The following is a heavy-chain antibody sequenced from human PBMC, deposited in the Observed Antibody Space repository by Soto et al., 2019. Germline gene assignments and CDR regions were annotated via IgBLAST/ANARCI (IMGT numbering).Heavy chain of an antibody. CDR2: IWYDGINK. D-gene: IGHD2-8*02. CDR3: ARLYCTGGRCYLDY. CDR1: GFGFSDYG. V-gene: IGHV3-33*01. Sequence: GGSLRLSCAASGFGFSDYGMHWVRQAPGKGLEWVAVIWYDGINKYYADSVRGRFTISRDNSKIALYLEMNSLRAEDTATYYCARLYCTGGRCYLDYWGQGTPVTVSS. J-gene: IGHJ4*02.